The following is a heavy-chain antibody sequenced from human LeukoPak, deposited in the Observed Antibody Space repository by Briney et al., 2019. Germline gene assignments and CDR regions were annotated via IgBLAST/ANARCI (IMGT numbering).Heavy chain of an antibody. Sequence: NPSETLSLTCTVSGGSISTYYWTWIRQPPGKGLEWIGHIYYRGSTNYNPSLKSRVTISVDTSKNQFSLKLSSVTAADTAVYYCARGSGWFRNYYMDVWGKGTTVTVSS. CDR3: ARGSGWFRNYYMDV. D-gene: IGHD6-19*01. J-gene: IGHJ6*03. V-gene: IGHV4-59*12. CDR2: IYYRGST. CDR1: GGSISTYY.